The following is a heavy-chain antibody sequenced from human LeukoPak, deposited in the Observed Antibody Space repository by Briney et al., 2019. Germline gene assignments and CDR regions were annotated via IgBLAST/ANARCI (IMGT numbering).Heavy chain of an antibody. Sequence: PGRSLSLSCALSGFTLADFAIHWVRQAPGGGMGWVSFISSDGATTYHQGTVTRRTTISRDNSKNSLYLQRTGLTTEDTALYYCAKVLLFYSSSWIDYWGEGTLVVVSS. CDR3: AKVLLFYSSSWIDY. V-gene: IGHV3-43*02. CDR1: GFTLADFA. J-gene: IGHJ4*02. CDR2: ISSDGATT. D-gene: IGHD6-13*01.